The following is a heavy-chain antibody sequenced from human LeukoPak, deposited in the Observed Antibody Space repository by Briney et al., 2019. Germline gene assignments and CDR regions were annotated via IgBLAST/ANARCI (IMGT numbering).Heavy chain of an antibody. Sequence: GGSLRLSCAASGFTFSSYSMNWVRQAPGKGLEWVSYISSSSSTIYYADSVKGRFTISRDNAKDSLYLQMNSLRAEDTAVYYCVRDKILAEYFQHWGQGTLVTVSS. CDR2: ISSSSSTI. J-gene: IGHJ1*01. CDR3: VRDKILAEYFQH. CDR1: GFTFSSYS. V-gene: IGHV3-48*01.